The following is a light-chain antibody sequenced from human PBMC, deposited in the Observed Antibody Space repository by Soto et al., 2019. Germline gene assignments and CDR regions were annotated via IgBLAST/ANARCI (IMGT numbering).Light chain of an antibody. J-gene: IGLJ3*02. Sequence: QLVLTQPPSASGTPGQRVTISCSGSSSNIGSNTVNWYQQLPGTAPKLLIYSTDQRPSGVPDRFSGSRSGTSVSLAISGLHSEDEADYYCAAWDDSLHGWVFGGGTKLTVL. V-gene: IGLV1-44*01. CDR1: SSNIGSNT. CDR2: STD. CDR3: AAWDDSLHGWV.